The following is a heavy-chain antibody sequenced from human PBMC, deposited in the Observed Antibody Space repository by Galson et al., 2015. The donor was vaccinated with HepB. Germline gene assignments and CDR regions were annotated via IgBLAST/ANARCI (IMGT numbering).Heavy chain of an antibody. J-gene: IGHJ3*02. Sequence: SLRLSCAASGFTFSDYYMSWIRQAPGKGLEWVPYISSSGSTIYYADSVKGRFTISRDNAKNSLYLQMNSLRAEDTAVYYCARDSLHLRKRFLEWPHAFDIWGQGTMVTVSS. V-gene: IGHV3-11*01. CDR3: ARDSLHLRKRFLEWPHAFDI. D-gene: IGHD3-3*01. CDR1: GFTFSDYY. CDR2: ISSSGSTI.